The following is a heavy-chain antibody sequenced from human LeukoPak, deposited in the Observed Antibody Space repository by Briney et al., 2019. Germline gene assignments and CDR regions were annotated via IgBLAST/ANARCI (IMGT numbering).Heavy chain of an antibody. CDR3: ARESWHLRTNYYYGMDV. J-gene: IGHJ6*02. Sequence: TLSLTCTVSAGSISSAGYYWSWIRQPAGKRLEWIGRIYSSGSTNYNPSLKSRVTISVDTSKNQFSLKLSSVTAADTAVYYCARESWHLRTNYYYGMDVWGQGTTVTVSS. CDR2: IYSSGST. CDR1: AGSISSAGYY. V-gene: IGHV4-61*02. D-gene: IGHD1-14*01.